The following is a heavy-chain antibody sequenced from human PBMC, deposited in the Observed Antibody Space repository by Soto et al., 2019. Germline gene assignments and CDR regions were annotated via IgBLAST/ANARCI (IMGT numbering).Heavy chain of an antibody. D-gene: IGHD4-17*01. CDR2: IYHSGST. V-gene: IGHV4-4*02. CDR1: SGSISSSNW. CDR3: AGSRNTVTTGRDAFDI. Sequence: QVQLQESGPGLVKPSGTLSLTCAVSSGSISSSNWWSWVRQPPGKGLEWIGEIYHSGSTNYNPSLKSRVTISVDKSKNQFSLKLSSVTAADTAVYYCAGSRNTVTTGRDAFDIWGQGTMVTVSS. J-gene: IGHJ3*02.